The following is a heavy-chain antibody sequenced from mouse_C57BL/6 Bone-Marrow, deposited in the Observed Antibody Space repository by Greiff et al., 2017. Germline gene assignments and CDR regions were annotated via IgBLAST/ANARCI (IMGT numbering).Heavy chain of an antibody. CDR1: GYSITSGYY. J-gene: IGHJ2*01. Sequence: EVHLVESGPGLVKPSQSLSLTCSVTGYSITSGYYWNWIRQFPGNKLEWMGYISYDGSKYYNPSLKNRISITRDTSKNQFFLKLNSVTTEDTATYYCAREGITTYFDYWGQGTTLTVSS. CDR2: ISYDGSK. V-gene: IGHV3-6*01. CDR3: AREGITTYFDY. D-gene: IGHD1-1*01.